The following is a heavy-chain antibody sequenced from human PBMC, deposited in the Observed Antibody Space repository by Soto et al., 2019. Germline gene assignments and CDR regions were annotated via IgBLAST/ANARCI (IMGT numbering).Heavy chain of an antibody. CDR3: AAGGGLPRYY. CDR1: GGSISSGGYS. Sequence: QLQLQESGSGLVKPSQTLSLTCAVSGGSISSGGYSWSWIRQPPGKGLEWIGYIYHSGSTYYNPFRRGRVTISAETSNKQCALRLSSVTAAETAVYSCAAGGGLPRYYWGQGTLVTVSS. CDR2: IYHSGST. D-gene: IGHD5-12*01. V-gene: IGHV4-30-2*01. J-gene: IGHJ4*02.